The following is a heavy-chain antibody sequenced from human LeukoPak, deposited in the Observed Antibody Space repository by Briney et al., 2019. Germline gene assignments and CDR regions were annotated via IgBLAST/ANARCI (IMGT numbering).Heavy chain of an antibody. V-gene: IGHV4-4*07. J-gene: IGHJ4*02. CDR2: IYTSGST. Sequence: SETLSLTCTVSGGSINSYYWSWIRQPPGKGLEWIGRIYTSGSTNYNPYLKSRVTMSVDTSKNQFSLKLSSVTAADTAVYYCATYSSGYYYYYFDYWGQGTLVTVSS. CDR3: ATYSSGYYYYYFDY. D-gene: IGHD3-22*01. CDR1: GGSINSYY.